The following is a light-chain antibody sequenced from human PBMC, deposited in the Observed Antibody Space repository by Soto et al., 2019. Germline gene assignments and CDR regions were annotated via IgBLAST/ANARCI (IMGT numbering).Light chain of an antibody. Sequence: DIQITQSPSSLSSSVLDRFTITCGASQSISSWLAWYQQKPGKAPKLLIYGASSLESGVPSRFSGSGSGTEFTLTISSLQPDDFATYYCQQYNSYPRTFGQGTRLEIK. CDR3: QQYNSYPRT. V-gene: IGKV1-5*01. CDR2: GAS. J-gene: IGKJ5*01. CDR1: QSISSW.